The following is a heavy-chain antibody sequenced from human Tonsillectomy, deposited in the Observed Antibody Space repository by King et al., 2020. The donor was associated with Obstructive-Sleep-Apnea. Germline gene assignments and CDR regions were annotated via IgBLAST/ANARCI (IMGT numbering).Heavy chain of an antibody. Sequence: DVQLVESGGGLVQPGRSLRLSCTASGFSFGDYAKSWFRQAPGKGLEGVGFIKSRAYGGTTEYAASVKGRFTISRDDSKSIAYLQMNSLKTEDTAVYYCTRAPGYSSGPIDYWGQGTLVTVSS. J-gene: IGHJ4*02. V-gene: IGHV3-49*03. CDR3: TRAPGYSSGPIDY. D-gene: IGHD6-19*01. CDR2: IKSRAYGGTT. CDR1: GFSFGDYA.